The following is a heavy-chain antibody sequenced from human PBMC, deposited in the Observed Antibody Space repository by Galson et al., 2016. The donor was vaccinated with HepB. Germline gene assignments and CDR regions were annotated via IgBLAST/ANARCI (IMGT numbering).Heavy chain of an antibody. V-gene: IGHV3-23*01. CDR2: ISAASNT. Sequence: SLRLSCAASGFTFSSYAMNWVRQAPGKGLEWVSVISAASNTYYTDSVKGRFTTSRDNSKATLYLEMNSLRVEDRAVYFCANYLGYGSGRPGYFHSWGQGTLVTVSP. CDR1: GFTFSSYA. D-gene: IGHD3-10*01. CDR3: ANYLGYGSGRPGYFHS. J-gene: IGHJ4*02.